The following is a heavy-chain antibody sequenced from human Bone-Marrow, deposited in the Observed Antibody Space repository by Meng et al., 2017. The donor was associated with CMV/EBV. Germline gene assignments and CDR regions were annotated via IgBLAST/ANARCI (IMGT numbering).Heavy chain of an antibody. CDR2: IYPGDSDT. D-gene: IGHD2-2*01. CDR3: AKEACSTTSCYYNYYYGLAV. Sequence: ESLKISCKGSGYSFTSYWIGWVRQMPGKGLEWMGIIYPGDSDTRYSPSFQGQVTISADKSISTAYLQWSSLKASDTAMYYCAKEACSTTSCYYNYYYGLAVWGQGHTVHVYS. J-gene: IGHJ6*02. CDR1: GYSFTSYW. V-gene: IGHV5-51*01.